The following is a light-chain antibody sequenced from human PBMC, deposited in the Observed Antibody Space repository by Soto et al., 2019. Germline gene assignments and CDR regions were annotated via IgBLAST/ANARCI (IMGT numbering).Light chain of an antibody. CDR3: AAWDDSLNGVV. Sequence: QSVLTQPPSASGTPGQRVTISCSGSYSNIGSNTVDWYQLLPGTAPKLLIYSNNQPPSGVPDRFSGSKSGTSASLAISGLQSEDEADYYCAAWDDSLNGVVFGGGTKVTVL. CDR1: YSNIGSNT. J-gene: IGLJ2*01. V-gene: IGLV1-44*01. CDR2: SNN.